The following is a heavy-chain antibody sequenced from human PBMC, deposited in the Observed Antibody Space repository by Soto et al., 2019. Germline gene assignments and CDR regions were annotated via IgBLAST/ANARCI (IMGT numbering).Heavy chain of an antibody. CDR1: GFNFDDYA. V-gene: IGHV3-9*01. J-gene: IGHJ4*02. CDR3: AKDHDEDFGYDLDYFDY. CDR2: ISWSSVTF. Sequence: EVQLVESGGGLVQPGRSLRLSCAASGFNFDDYAMHWVRQAPGKGLEWVSGISWSSVTFDYADSVKGRFTISRDNAKNSLYLQRNSLRTEDTAFYYCAKDHDEDFGYDLDYFDYRVQGTLVTVSS. D-gene: IGHD5-12*01.